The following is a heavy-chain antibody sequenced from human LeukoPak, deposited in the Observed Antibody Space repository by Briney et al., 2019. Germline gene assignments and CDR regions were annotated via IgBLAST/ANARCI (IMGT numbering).Heavy chain of an antibody. J-gene: IGHJ4*02. V-gene: IGHV4-34*01. Sequence: SETLSLTCAVYGGSFSGYYWSWIRQPPGKGLEWIGEINHSGSTNYNPSLKSRVTISVDTSKNQFSLKLSSVTAADTAVYYCAKDRVAFLRWCDYWGQGTLVTVSS. CDR2: INHSGST. CDR3: AKDRVAFLRWCDY. CDR1: GGSFSGYY. D-gene: IGHD4-23*01.